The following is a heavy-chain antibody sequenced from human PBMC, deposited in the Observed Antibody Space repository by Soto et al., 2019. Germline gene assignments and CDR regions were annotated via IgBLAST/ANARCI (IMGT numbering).Heavy chain of an antibody. CDR1: GGTFSSYA. CDR3: ARVGLQRDFDFDY. V-gene: IGHV1-69*13. D-gene: IGHD3-3*01. Sequence: SVKVSCKASGGTFSSYAISWVRQAPGQGLEWMGGIIPIFGTANYAQKFQGRVTITADESTSTAYMELSSLRSEDTAVYYCARVGLQRDFDFDYWGQGTRVTVS. J-gene: IGHJ4*02. CDR2: IIPIFGTA.